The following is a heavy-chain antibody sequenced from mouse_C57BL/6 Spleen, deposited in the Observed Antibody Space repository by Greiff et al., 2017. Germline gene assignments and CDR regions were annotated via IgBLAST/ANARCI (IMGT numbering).Heavy chain of an antibody. Sequence: QVQLQQSGAELVRPGASVKLSCKASGYTFTDYYINWVKQRPGQGLEWIARIYPGSGNTYYNEKFKGKATLTAEKSSSTAYMQLSSLTSEDSAVYFCARSSYEGYYFDYWGQGTTLTVSS. D-gene: IGHD2-3*01. V-gene: IGHV1-76*01. J-gene: IGHJ2*01. CDR1: GYTFTDYY. CDR2: IYPGSGNT. CDR3: ARSSYEGYYFDY.